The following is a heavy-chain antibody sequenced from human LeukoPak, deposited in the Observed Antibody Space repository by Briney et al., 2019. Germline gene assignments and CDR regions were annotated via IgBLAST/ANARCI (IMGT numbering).Heavy chain of an antibody. CDR2: ISGSDGTT. Sequence: GGTLRLSCAASGFTFSTDGMSWVRQAPGKGLEWVSGISGSDGTTYYADSVKGRFTISRDNSKNTLYLQMNGLRAEDTAVYYCAKDSAKKYDDYWGQGTLVTVSS. D-gene: IGHD2/OR15-2a*01. CDR1: GFTFSTDG. V-gene: IGHV3-23*01. CDR3: AKDSAKKYDDY. J-gene: IGHJ4*02.